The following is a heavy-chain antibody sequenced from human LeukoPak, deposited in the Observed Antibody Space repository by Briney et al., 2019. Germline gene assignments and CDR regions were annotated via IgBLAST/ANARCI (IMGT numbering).Heavy chain of an antibody. Sequence: SETLSLTCTVSGGSISSYYWSWIRQPPGKGLEWIGYIYTSGSTNYNPSLKSRVTISVDTSKNQFSLKLTSVTAADTAVYYCARVVGRYYKVDFWGQGTLVTVSS. CDR3: ARVVGRYYKVDF. V-gene: IGHV4-4*09. J-gene: IGHJ4*02. CDR1: GGSISSYY. D-gene: IGHD1-26*01. CDR2: IYTSGST.